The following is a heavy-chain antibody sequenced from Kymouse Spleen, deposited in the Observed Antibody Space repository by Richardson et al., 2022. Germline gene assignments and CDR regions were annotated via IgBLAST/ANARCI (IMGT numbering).Heavy chain of an antibody. V-gene: IGHV3-33*01. CDR2: IWYDGSNK. CDR3: ARDSGYENYGMDV. CDR1: GFTFSSYG. J-gene: IGHJ6*02. Sequence: QVQLVESGGGVVQPGRSLRLSCAASGFTFSSYGMHWVRQAPGKGLEWVAVIWYDGSNKYYADSVKGRFTISRDNSKNTLYLQMNSLRAEDTAVYYCARDSGYENYGMDVWGQGTTVTVSS. D-gene: IGHD5-12*01.